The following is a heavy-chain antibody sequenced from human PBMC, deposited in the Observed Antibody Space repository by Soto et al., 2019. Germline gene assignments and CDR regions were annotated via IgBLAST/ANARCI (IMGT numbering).Heavy chain of an antibody. V-gene: IGHV2-5*02. Sequence: QVTLKESGPTLVKSTQTLTLTCTLSGFSLSTSGVGVAWIRQPPGKALEWLALIAWDDEKRYSPSLKTRLTISKDTSKNQVVLTMTNMDPVDTATYYCARRRGRSLVFDYWGQGTLVTVSS. CDR3: ARRRGRSLVFDY. D-gene: IGHD2-8*02. CDR2: IAWDDEK. J-gene: IGHJ4*02. CDR1: GFSLSTSGVG.